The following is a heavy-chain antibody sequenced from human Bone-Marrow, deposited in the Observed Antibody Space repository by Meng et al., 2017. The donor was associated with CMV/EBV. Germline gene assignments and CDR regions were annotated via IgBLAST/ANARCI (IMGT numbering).Heavy chain of an antibody. V-gene: IGHV1-2*02. CDR2: INPKSGGT. D-gene: IGHD4-23*01. CDR3: ASGGTWNDY. Sequence: RVSCKASGYTFTDHNIHWVRQAPGQGIEWMGGINPKSGGTSYAQSFQGRVTVTSDTSINTAYMELTGLTSDDTALYYCASGGTWNDYWGQGTLVTVSS. CDR1: GYTFTDHN. J-gene: IGHJ4*02.